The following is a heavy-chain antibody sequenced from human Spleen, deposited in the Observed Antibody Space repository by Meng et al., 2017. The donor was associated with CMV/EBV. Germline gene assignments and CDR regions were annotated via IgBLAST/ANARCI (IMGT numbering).Heavy chain of an antibody. J-gene: IGHJ4*02. CDR1: GFTFDDYA. V-gene: IGHV3-9*01. D-gene: IGHD6-13*01. CDR2: ISWNSGSI. Sequence: GGSLRLSCAASGFTFDDYAMHWVRQAPGKGLEWVSGISWNSGSIGYADSVKGRFTISRDNAKNSLYLQMNSLRAEDTALYYRAKGYSSSMIDYWGQGTLVTVSS. CDR3: AKGYSSSMIDY.